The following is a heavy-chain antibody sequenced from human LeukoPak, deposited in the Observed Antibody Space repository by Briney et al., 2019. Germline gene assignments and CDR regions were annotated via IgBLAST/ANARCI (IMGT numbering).Heavy chain of an antibody. CDR1: GYTFTSYG. J-gene: IGHJ6*02. Sequence: GASVKVSCKASGYTFTSYGISWVRQAPGQGLEWMGWISAYNGNTNYAQKLQGRVTMTTDTSTSTAYMELRSLRIDDTAVYYCARDPLPLTLGGHFYYGMDVWGQGTTVTVSS. CDR3: ARDPLPLTLGGHFYYGMDV. D-gene: IGHD3-16*01. V-gene: IGHV1-18*01. CDR2: ISAYNGNT.